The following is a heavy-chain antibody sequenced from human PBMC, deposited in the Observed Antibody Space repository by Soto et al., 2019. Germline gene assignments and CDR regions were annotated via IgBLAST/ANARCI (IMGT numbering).Heavy chain of an antibody. Sequence: VSCKASGGTFSSYAISWARQAPGQGLEWMGGIIPIFGTANYAQKFQGRVTITADESTSTAYMELSSLRSEDTAVYYCAREPSPAYYDSSGYYRPDAFDIWGQGTMVTVSS. J-gene: IGHJ3*02. CDR1: GGTFSSYA. D-gene: IGHD3-22*01. CDR3: AREPSPAYYDSSGYYRPDAFDI. V-gene: IGHV1-69*01. CDR2: IIPIFGTA.